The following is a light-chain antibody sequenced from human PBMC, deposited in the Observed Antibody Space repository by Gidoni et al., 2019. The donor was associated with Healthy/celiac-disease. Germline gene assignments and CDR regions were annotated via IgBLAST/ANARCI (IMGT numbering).Light chain of an antibody. CDR3: QHRSNWLT. J-gene: IGKJ4*01. V-gene: IGKV3-11*01. Sequence: EIVFTQSPATLSLSPGERATLSCRARQSVSSYLAWYQQKPGQAPRLLIYDASNRATGIPARFSGSGSGTDFTLTISSLEPEDFAVYYCQHRSNWLTFGGGTKVEIK. CDR1: QSVSSY. CDR2: DAS.